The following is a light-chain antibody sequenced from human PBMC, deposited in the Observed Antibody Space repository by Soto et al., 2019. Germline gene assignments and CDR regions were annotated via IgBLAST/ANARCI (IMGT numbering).Light chain of an antibody. J-gene: IGKJ4*01. CDR2: QVS. Sequence: DVVMTQSPLSLPVTLGQPASISCKSSQSLVYSDGNPYLNCFQQRPGQSPRRLIYQVSNRDSGVPDRFSGSGSGTDFTLKISRVEAEDVGVYHCMQGTHSLGGGTQVEIK. V-gene: IGKV2-30*01. CDR1: QSLVYSDGNPY. CDR3: MQGTHS.